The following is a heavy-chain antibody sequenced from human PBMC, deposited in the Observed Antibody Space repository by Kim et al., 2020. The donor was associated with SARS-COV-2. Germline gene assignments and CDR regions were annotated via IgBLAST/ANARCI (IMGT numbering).Heavy chain of an antibody. CDR2: ISGSGTHT. Sequence: GGSLRLSCAASGFTFATNAMSWVRQAPGRGLEWVSSISGSGTHTYYAGSVKGRFTSSRDNSKNTVYLQMNSLRAEDTALYYCAKGIHDSGRLLPYYFADWRQGSLVTGSA. CDR1: GFTFATNA. J-gene: IGHJ4*02. V-gene: IGHV3-23*01. CDR3: AKGIHDSGRLLPYYFAD. D-gene: IGHD3-10*01.